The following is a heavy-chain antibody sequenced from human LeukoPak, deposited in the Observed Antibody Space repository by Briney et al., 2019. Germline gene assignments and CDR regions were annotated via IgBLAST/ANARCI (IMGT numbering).Heavy chain of an antibody. CDR2: ISYDGSNK. V-gene: IGHV3-30-3*01. CDR3: ARSPGSYRNAFDI. J-gene: IGHJ3*02. CDR1: GLTFSSYA. D-gene: IGHD1-14*01. Sequence: GRSLRLSCAASGLTFSSYAMHWVRQAPGKVLEWVAVISYDGSNKYYADSVKGRFTISGDNSKNTLYLQMNSLRAEDTAVYYCARSPGSYRNAFDIWGQGTMVTVSS.